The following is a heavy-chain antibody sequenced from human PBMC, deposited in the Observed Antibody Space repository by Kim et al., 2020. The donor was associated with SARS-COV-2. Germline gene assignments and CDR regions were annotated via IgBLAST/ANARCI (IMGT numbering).Heavy chain of an antibody. CDR3: ARFLGGAPADF. CDR1: GFTFTNYW. D-gene: IGHD3-16*01. V-gene: IGHV5-51*01. J-gene: IGHJ4*02. CDR2: IYTADSDT. Sequence: GESLKISCEGSGFTFTNYWIAWVRQMPEKGLEWMGSIYTADSDTRYSPSFQGQVTISADKSFSTAYLQWSSLKASDTAIYYCARFLGGAPADFWVQGTLV.